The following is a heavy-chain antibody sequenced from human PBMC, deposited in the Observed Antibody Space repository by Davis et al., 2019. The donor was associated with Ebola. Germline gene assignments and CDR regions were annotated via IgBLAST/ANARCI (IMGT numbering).Heavy chain of an antibody. CDR1: AYTFTNYY. D-gene: IGHD5-12*01. Sequence: ASAQVSCNASAYTFTNYYMHWVRQPPGQGLEWMGMINPNDGRTIYAQKFQGRVTVTRDTSTTTVYMDLSSLRSEDTALYYCTTPGGQDSGYDVFEIWGQGTMVTVSS. CDR2: INPNDGRT. J-gene: IGHJ3*02. CDR3: TTPGGQDSGYDVFEI. V-gene: IGHV1-46*03.